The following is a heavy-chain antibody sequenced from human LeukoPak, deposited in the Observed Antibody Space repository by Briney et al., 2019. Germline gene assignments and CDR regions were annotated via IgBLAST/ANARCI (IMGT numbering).Heavy chain of an antibody. CDR3: ARGRPNYDILTGYVGY. Sequence: SETLSLTCAVSGGSISSSNWWSWVRQPPGKGLEWIGEIYHSGSTNYNPPLKSRVTISVDKSKNQFSLKLSSVTAADTAVYYCARGRPNYDILTGYVGYWGQGTLVTVSS. J-gene: IGHJ4*02. CDR1: GGSISSSNW. D-gene: IGHD3-9*01. CDR2: IYHSGST. V-gene: IGHV4-4*02.